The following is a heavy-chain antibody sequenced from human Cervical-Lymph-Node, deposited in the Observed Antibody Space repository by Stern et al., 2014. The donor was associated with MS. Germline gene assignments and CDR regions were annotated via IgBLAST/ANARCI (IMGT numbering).Heavy chain of an antibody. CDR3: VRSGHSYRRWFDP. V-gene: IGHV1-8*01. D-gene: IGHD5-12*01. J-gene: IGHJ5*02. CDR2: MSPDSGNT. Sequence: QLVQSGAEVKKPGASVKVSCKASGYTFNTFDINWVRQAPGQGLEWLGWMSPDSGNTGSAQRFQGRVNMTRNISLSTAYMELSGLRSEDTAVYYCVRSGHSYRRWFDPWGQGTLVIVSS. CDR1: GYTFNTFD.